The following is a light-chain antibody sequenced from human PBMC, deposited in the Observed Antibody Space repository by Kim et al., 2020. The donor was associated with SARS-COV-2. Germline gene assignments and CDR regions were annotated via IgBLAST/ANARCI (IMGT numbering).Light chain of an antibody. V-gene: IGLV1-44*01. CDR2: SNN. J-gene: IGLJ3*02. Sequence: QSVLTQPPSASGTPGQRVTISCSGGSSNIGSNTVNRYQQLPGTAPKLLIYSNNQRPSGVPDRFSGSKSGTSASLAISGLQSEDEADYYCAAWDDSLNGWVFGGGTQLPVL. CDR1: SSNIGSNT. CDR3: AAWDDSLNGWV.